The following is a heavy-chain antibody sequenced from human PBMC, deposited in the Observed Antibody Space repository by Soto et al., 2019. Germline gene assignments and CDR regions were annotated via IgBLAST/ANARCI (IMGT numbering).Heavy chain of an antibody. V-gene: IGHV4-30-4*01. CDR3: ARDEYQLLSSVSWCDS. CDR1: RGSIRCDSN. Sequence: PSETRSLTCSVSRGSIRCDSNWSWIRRTPGQGRKWLCCIYHTGNTYYNPSLRSRVSISVDNSKRHFHLQLVSVTPAYTAAYFFARDEYQLLSSVSWCDSWGPGPLVTVSS. CDR2: IYHTGNT. D-gene: IGHD2-2*01. J-gene: IGHJ5*01.